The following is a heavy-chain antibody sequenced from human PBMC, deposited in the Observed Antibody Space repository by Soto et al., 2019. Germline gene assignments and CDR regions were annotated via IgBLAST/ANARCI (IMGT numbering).Heavy chain of an antibody. D-gene: IGHD2-2*01. V-gene: IGHV1-3*01. CDR2: INAGNGNT. Sequence: ASVKVSCKASGNTFTSYAMHWVRQAPGQRLEWMGWINAGNGNTKYSQKFQGRVTITTDTSTSTAYMELSSLRSEDTAVYYCARGTSGRPGYYYMDVWGKGTTVTVSS. CDR3: ARGTSGRPGYYYMDV. J-gene: IGHJ6*03. CDR1: GNTFTSYA.